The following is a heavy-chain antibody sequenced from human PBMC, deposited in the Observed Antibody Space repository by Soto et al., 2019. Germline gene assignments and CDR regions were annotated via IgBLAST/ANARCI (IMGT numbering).Heavy chain of an antibody. CDR2: ISGSGGST. Sequence: HPGGSLRLSCAASGFTFSSYAMSWVRQAPGKGLEWVSAISGSGGSTYYADSVKGRFTISRDNSKNTLYLQMNSLRAEDTAVYYCAKNNRYFDWLFDYWGQGTLVTVSS. V-gene: IGHV3-23*01. D-gene: IGHD3-9*01. CDR3: AKNNRYFDWLFDY. J-gene: IGHJ4*02. CDR1: GFTFSSYA.